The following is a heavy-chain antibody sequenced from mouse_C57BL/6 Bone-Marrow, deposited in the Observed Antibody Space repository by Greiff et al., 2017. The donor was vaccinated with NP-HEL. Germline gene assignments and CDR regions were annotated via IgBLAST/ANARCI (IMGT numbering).Heavy chain of an antibody. D-gene: IGHD1-1*01. J-gene: IGHJ1*03. Sequence: VKLVESGPGLVQPSQSLSITCTVSGFSLTSYGVHWVRQSPGKGLEWLGVIWSGGSTDYNAAFISRLSISKDNSKSQVFFKMNSLQADDTAIYYCARSLIYYGSSSWYFDVWGTGTTVTVSS. CDR1: GFSLTSYG. CDR3: ARSLIYYGSSSWYFDV. CDR2: IWSGGST. V-gene: IGHV2-2*01.